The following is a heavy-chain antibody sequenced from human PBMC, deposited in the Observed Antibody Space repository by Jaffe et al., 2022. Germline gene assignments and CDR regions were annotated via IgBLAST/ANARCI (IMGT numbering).Heavy chain of an antibody. D-gene: IGHD2-2*01. J-gene: IGHJ4*02. CDR2: ISNSTSYI. CDR3: AINRCTRTTCHSTPLDY. CDR1: GVTFSAYS. Sequence: EVKLVESGGGLVKPGGSLRLSCAASGVTFSAYSLNWVRQAPGKGLEWVSSISNSTSYIYYIDSVKGRFTISRDNARNSLYLQMNSLKAEDTALYYCAINRCTRTTCHSTPLDYWGQGTLVTVSS. V-gene: IGHV3-21*01.